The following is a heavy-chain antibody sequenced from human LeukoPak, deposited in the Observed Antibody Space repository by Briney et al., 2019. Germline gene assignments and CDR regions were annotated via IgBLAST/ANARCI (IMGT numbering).Heavy chain of an antibody. V-gene: IGHV3-11*06. D-gene: IGHD3-10*01. CDR3: VYYGSATQGAFDV. Sequence: GRSLRLSCAASGFTFSDHYMTWLRQAPGKGLEWVAYTSNRRDYTTYADSVKGRFTISRANANNSLYLQMTDLSADDTAVYYCVYYGSATQGAFDVWGQGTMVTVSS. J-gene: IGHJ3*01. CDR2: TSNRRDYT. CDR1: GFTFSDHY.